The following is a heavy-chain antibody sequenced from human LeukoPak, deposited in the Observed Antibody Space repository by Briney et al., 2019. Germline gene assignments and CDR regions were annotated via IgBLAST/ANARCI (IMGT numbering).Heavy chain of an antibody. V-gene: IGHV4-59*08. J-gene: IGHJ6*02. CDR3: ARLRSGSSGYYSMDV. CDR1: GGSISGYY. CDR2: IYYSGIT. D-gene: IGHD3-22*01. Sequence: PSETLSLTCTVSGGSISGYYWSWIRQPPGKGLEWIGYIYYSGITNYNPSLKSRVTISVDTSKNKFSLKMSAVTAADAAVYHCARLRSGSSGYYSMDVWGQGTTVTVSS.